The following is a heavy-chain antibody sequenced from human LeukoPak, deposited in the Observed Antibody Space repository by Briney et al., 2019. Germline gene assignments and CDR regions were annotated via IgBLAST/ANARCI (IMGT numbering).Heavy chain of an antibody. J-gene: IGHJ4*02. CDR2: ISNGGGST. CDR1: GFTFSSYA. Sequence: PGGSLRLSCAASGFTFSSYAMTWVRQAPGKGLEWVSNISNGGGSTYYADSGKGRFTISRDNSKNTLYLQMNSLRAEDTAVYYCAITYYFDSSGSYYFSYWGQGTLVTVSS. D-gene: IGHD3-22*01. CDR3: AITYYFDSSGSYYFSY. V-gene: IGHV3-23*01.